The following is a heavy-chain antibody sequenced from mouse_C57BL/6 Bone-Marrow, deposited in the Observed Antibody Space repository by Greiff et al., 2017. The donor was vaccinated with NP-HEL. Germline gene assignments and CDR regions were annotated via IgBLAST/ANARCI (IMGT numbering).Heavy chain of an antibody. CDR1: GFTFSSYA. Sequence: EVKVEESGGGLVKPGGSLKLSCAASGFTFSSYAMSWVRQTPEKRLEWVATISDGGSYTYYPDNVKGRFTISRDNAKNNLYLQMSHLKSEDTAMYYCARVVYYDAMDYWGQGTSVTVSS. V-gene: IGHV5-4*03. J-gene: IGHJ4*01. CDR2: ISDGGSYT. CDR3: ARVVYYDAMDY. D-gene: IGHD2-1*01.